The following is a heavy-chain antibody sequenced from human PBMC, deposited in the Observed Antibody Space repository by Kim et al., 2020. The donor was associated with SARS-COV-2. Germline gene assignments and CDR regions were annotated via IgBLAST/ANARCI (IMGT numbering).Heavy chain of an antibody. CDR1: GASISSYY. J-gene: IGHJ6*03. Sequence: SETLSLTCAVSGASISSYYWSWIRQSPGKGLEWIWYLYYGGTTYYNPSLKSRVTVSVETSKNQVSLKLSSVTAADTAIYYCARVTEFSRSADYYYYMDV. CDR2: LYYGGTT. D-gene: IGHD6-6*01. CDR3: ARVTEFSRSADYYYYMDV. V-gene: IGHV4-59*08.